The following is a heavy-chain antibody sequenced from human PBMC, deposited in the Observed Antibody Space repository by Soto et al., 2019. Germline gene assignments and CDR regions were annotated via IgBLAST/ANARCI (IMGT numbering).Heavy chain of an antibody. V-gene: IGHV3-21*01. J-gene: IGHJ4*02. D-gene: IGHD1-26*01. Sequence: GGSLRLSCASSGFTFSTYTMNWVRQAPGEGLEWVSSINGRGNYIYYAESVKGRFTISRDNAKNSLYLQMDRLRAEDTALYYCVREDGKVGTNSYFDYGGLGALVTVST. CDR1: GFTFSTYT. CDR3: VREDGKVGTNSYFDY. CDR2: INGRGNYI.